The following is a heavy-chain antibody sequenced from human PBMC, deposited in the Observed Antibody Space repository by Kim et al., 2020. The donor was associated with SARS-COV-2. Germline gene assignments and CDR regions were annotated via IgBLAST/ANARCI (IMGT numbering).Heavy chain of an antibody. D-gene: IGHD3-10*01. CDR2: LSYDGSAQ. CDR3: AKDLYGSGSRNCGMDV. CDR1: GFTFSSYS. V-gene: IGHV3-30*18. J-gene: IGHJ6*02. Sequence: GGSLRLSCAASGFTFSSYSIHWVRQAPGKGLEWVAHLSYDGSAQYYADSVKGRFTISGDNSKNTVYLQMNSLRAEYTAVYYCAKDLYGSGSRNCGMDVWGQGTTVTVSS.